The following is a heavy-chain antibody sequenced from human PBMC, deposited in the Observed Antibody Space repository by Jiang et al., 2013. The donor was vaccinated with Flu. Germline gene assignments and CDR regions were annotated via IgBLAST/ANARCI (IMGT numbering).Heavy chain of an antibody. CDR1: GGSLSGYY. CDR3: ARGITLVRGVLITSAFDI. V-gene: IGHV4-34*01. Sequence: LLKPSETLSLTCDVYGGSLSGYYWSWIRQSPGKGLEWIGEINHSGTTTYNPSLTSRVTLSVSTSKTQFSLKLRSVTAADTAVYYCARGITLVRGVLITSAFDIWGQGTTVTLSS. CDR2: INHSGTT. D-gene: IGHD3-10*01. J-gene: IGHJ3*02.